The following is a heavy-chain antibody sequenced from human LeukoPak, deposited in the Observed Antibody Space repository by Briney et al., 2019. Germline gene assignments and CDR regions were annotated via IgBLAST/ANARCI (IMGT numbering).Heavy chain of an antibody. CDR2: ISSSSYI. J-gene: IGHJ4*02. D-gene: IGHD1-1*01. CDR3: ARDKTGTTGIDY. CDR1: GFTFSSYS. Sequence: PGGSLRLSCAASGFTFSSYSMNWVRQAPGKGLEWVSSISSSSYIYYADSVKGRFTISRDNAKNSLYLQMNSLRAEDTAIYYCARDKTGTTGIDYWGQGTLVTVSS. V-gene: IGHV3-21*01.